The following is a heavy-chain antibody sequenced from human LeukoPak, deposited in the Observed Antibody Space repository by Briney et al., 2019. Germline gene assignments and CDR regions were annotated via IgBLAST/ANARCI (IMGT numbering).Heavy chain of an antibody. Sequence: SETLSLTCTVSGGSISSGSYYWSWIRQPAGKGLEWIGYIYYSGSTNYNPSLKSRVTISVDTSKNQFSLKLSSVTAADTAVYYCARRHHNWDYWGQGTLVTVSS. CDR2: IYYSGST. CDR1: GGSISSGSYY. CDR3: ARRHHNWDY. D-gene: IGHD5-24*01. J-gene: IGHJ4*02. V-gene: IGHV4-61*10.